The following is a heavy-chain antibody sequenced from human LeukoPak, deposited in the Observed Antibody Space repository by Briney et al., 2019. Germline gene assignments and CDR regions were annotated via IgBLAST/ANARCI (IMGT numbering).Heavy chain of an antibody. J-gene: IGHJ4*02. CDR2: IKHNGDEL. Sequence: GGSLRLSCAASGFTFSSYWMTWVRQAPGKGLEWVANIKHNGDELNYVDSVEDRFTISRDNAKNSLYLHMTSPRAEDTAVYYCARELRTFDSWGQGTLVTVSS. V-gene: IGHV3-7*01. D-gene: IGHD3-16*01. CDR1: GFTFSSYW. CDR3: ARELRTFDS.